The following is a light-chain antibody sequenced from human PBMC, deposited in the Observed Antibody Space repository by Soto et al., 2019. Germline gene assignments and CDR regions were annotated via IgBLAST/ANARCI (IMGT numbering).Light chain of an antibody. CDR2: GAS. CDR3: QQYNNWPPWT. Sequence: VVLTLSPETLSMSPGERATLVCRTSHGVSTNLAWYQQKPGQAPRLLIYGASTRATGIPARFSGSGSGTEFTLTISSLQSEDVAVYYCQQYNNWPPWTFGQGTRLEIK. CDR1: HGVSTN. J-gene: IGKJ5*01. V-gene: IGKV3-15*01.